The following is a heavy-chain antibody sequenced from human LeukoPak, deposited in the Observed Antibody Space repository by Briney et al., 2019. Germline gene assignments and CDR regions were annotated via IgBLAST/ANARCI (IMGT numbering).Heavy chain of an antibody. CDR3: AKFPSYDSSGHDGFDV. V-gene: IGHV3-23*01. D-gene: IGHD3-22*01. Sequence: PGGSLRLSCAASGFIFKNHAMSWVRQAPGKGLGWVSATSGSGGTKFYADSVKGRFTISRDNSKDTLYLQMNSLRAEDTATYFCAKFPSYDSSGHDGFDVWGQGTRVTVSS. CDR2: TSGSGGTK. J-gene: IGHJ3*01. CDR1: GFIFKNHA.